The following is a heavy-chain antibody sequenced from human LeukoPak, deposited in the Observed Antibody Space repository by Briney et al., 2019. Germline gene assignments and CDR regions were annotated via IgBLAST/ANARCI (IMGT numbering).Heavy chain of an antibody. V-gene: IGHV3-23*01. CDR3: ATGARRTNGWYYFDY. CDR2: ISDSGSLT. D-gene: IGHD6-19*01. J-gene: IGHJ4*02. Sequence: TGGSLRLSCAASGFAFSSQAMGWVRQAPGKGLEWVSVISDSGSLTYYADSVKGRFTISRDNSKKTLFLQLNSLRAEDTAVYYCATGARRTNGWYYFDYWGQGALVTVSS. CDR1: GFAFSSQA.